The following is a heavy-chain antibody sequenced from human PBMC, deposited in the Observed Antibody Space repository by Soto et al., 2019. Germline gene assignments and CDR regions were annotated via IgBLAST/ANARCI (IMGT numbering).Heavy chain of an antibody. D-gene: IGHD6-13*01. CDR1: GFTFTNAW. V-gene: IGHV3-15*01. CDR2: IKSKPDGGTT. CDR3: TTGFGAAGSNP. Sequence: EVQLVESGGGLVKPGGSLRLSCAASGFTFTNAWMSWVRQAPGKGLEWVGRIKSKPDGGTTDYAAPVKGRFAISRDDSENTLYLQMNSLKTEDTAVYYCTTGFGAAGSNPWGQGTLVTVSS. J-gene: IGHJ5*02.